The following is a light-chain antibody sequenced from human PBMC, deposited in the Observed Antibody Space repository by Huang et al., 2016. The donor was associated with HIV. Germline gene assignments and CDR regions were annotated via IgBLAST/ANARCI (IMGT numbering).Light chain of an antibody. CDR3: QQYNNWPPWT. V-gene: IGKV3-15*01. J-gene: IGKJ1*01. Sequence: EIVMTQSPATLSVSPGERATLSCRASQSVSSNLALYQQKPGQAPRLLIHGASTRATGIPARFSGSGSGTKFTLTISSLQSEDFAVYYCQQYNNWPPWTFGQGTKVEIK. CDR1: QSVSSN. CDR2: GAS.